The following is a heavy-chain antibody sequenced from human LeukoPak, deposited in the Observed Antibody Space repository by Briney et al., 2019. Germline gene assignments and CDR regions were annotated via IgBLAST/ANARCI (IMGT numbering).Heavy chain of an antibody. J-gene: IGHJ4*02. V-gene: IGHV4-34*01. CDR3: ARGQPRLRYFDWLSGGYYFDY. CDR1: GGSFSGYY. D-gene: IGHD3-9*01. Sequence: SETLSLTCAVYGGSFSGYYWSWIRQPPGKGLEWIGEINHSGSTNYNPSLKSRVTISVDTSKNQFSLKLSSVTAADTAVHYCARGQPRLRYFDWLSGGYYFDYWGQGTLVTVSS. CDR2: INHSGST.